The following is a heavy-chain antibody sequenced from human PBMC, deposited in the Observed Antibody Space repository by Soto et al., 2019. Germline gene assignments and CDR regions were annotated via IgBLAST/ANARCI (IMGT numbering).Heavy chain of an antibody. J-gene: IGHJ6*02. CDR1: GFTFSSYG. V-gene: IGHV3-30*18. D-gene: IGHD5-18*01. Sequence: GGSLRLSCAASGFTFSSYGMHWVRQAPGKGLEWVAVISYDGSNKYYADSVKGRFTISRDNSKNTLYLQMNSLRAEDTAVYYCAKDIQTHQEGSYGYLVFYYYYGMDVWGQGTTVTVSS. CDR2: ISYDGSNK. CDR3: AKDIQTHQEGSYGYLVFYYYYGMDV.